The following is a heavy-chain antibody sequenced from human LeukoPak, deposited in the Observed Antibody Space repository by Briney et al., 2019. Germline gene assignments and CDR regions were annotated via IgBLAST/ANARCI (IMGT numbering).Heavy chain of an antibody. Sequence: GESLKISCKGSGYSFTSYWIGWVRQMPGKGLEWMGIIYPGDSDTRYSPSFQGQVTISADKSISTAYLQWSSLKASDTAMYYCARLAAAGTKKYYFDNWGQGTLVTVSS. D-gene: IGHD6-13*01. V-gene: IGHV5-51*01. CDR1: GYSFTSYW. J-gene: IGHJ4*02. CDR3: ARLAAAGTKKYYFDN. CDR2: IYPGDSDT.